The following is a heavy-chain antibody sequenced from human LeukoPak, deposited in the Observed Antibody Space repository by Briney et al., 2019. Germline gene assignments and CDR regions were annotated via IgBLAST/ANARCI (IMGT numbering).Heavy chain of an antibody. CDR2: ISSSSSYI. J-gene: IGHJ4*02. Sequence: GGSLRLSCAASGFTFSSYSMNWVRQAPGKGLEWVSSISSSSSYIYYADSVKGRFTISRDNAKNSLYLQMNSLRAEDTAVYYCARVVLGYCTNGVCYYGGSFDYWGQGTLVTVSS. CDR1: GFTFSSYS. CDR3: ARVVLGYCTNGVCYYGGSFDY. V-gene: IGHV3-21*01. D-gene: IGHD2-8*01.